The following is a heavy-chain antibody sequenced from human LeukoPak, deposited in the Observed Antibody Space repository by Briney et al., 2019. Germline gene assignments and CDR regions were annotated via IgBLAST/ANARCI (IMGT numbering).Heavy chain of an antibody. Sequence: GGSLRLSCAASGFTFSSYWMSWVRQAPGKGLEWVANIKQDGSEKYYVDSVKGRFTISRDNAKNSLYLQMNSLRAEDTAVYYCAKEEGYYYDSGGYYVEYFQHWGQGTLVTVSS. V-gene: IGHV3-7*01. CDR1: GFTFSSYW. D-gene: IGHD3-22*01. CDR2: IKQDGSEK. J-gene: IGHJ1*01. CDR3: AKEEGYYYDSGGYYVEYFQH.